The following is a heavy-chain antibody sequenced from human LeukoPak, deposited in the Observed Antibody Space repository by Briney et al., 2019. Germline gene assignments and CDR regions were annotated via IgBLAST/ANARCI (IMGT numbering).Heavy chain of an antibody. CDR1: GFTFSSYS. J-gene: IGHJ5*02. D-gene: IGHD1-26*01. CDR2: ISSSSSYI. CDR3: ARAEGGSYVS. Sequence: GGSLRLSCAASGFTFSSYSMNWVRQAPGQGLGWVSSISSSSSYIYYADSVKGRFTISRDNAKNSLYLQMNSLRAEDTAVYYCARAEGGSYVSWGQGTLVTVSS. V-gene: IGHV3-21*01.